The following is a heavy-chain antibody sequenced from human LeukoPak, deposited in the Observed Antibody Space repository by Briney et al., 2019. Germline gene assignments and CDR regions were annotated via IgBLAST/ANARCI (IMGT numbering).Heavy chain of an antibody. V-gene: IGHV1-2*02. J-gene: IGHJ3*02. D-gene: IGHD1-14*01. Sequence: RRASVKVSCKADENLLTSHHIHWVRQAPGQGLEWMGWINPNNGGTNYAQKFQGRVTMTRDTSVTTAYMELNNLRSDDTAVYYCARANQGRAFDIWGQGTMVTVSS. CDR1: ENLLTSHH. CDR2: INPNNGGT. CDR3: ARANQGRAFDI.